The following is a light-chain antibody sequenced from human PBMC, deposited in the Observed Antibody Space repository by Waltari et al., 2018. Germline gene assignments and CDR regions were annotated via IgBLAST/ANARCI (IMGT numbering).Light chain of an antibody. CDR1: QSVSSQ. CDR3: QQCNNSPPT. J-gene: IGKJ1*01. Sequence: EIVLTQSPATLSLSPGEGATLSCRASQSVSSQLVWYQQKRGQAPRLLIHDAFNSATGIPSRGSGSESETDFTLTISSLEPEDFAVYYCQQCNNSPPTFGQGTKVEIK. CDR2: DAF. V-gene: IGKV3-11*01.